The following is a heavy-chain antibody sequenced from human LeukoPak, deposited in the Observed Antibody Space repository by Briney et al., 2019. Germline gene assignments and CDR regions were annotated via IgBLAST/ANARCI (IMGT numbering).Heavy chain of an antibody. J-gene: IGHJ6*03. V-gene: IGHV3-23*01. CDR1: GFTFSSYA. CDR2: ISGSGGST. CDR3: AKMEYGSGSYYPYYYYYYMDV. D-gene: IGHD3-10*01. Sequence: GGSLRLSCAASGFTFSSYAMSWVRQAPGKGLEWVSAISGSGGSTYYADSVKGRFTISRDNSKNTLYLQMNSLRAEDTAVYYCAKMEYGSGSYYPYYYYYYMDVWGKGTTVTISS.